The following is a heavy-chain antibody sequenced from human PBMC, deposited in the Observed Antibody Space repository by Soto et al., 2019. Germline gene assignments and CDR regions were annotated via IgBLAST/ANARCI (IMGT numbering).Heavy chain of an antibody. D-gene: IGHD6-13*01. CDR2: IYYSGST. CDR1: CGSISSGGYY. Sequence: SETLSLTCTVSCGSISSGGYYWSWIRQHPGKGLEWIGYIYYSGSTYYNPSLKSRVTISVDTSKNQFSLKLSSVTAADTAVYYCASSSSSWYYWFDPWGQGTLVTVSS. V-gene: IGHV4-31*03. CDR3: ASSSSSWYYWFDP. J-gene: IGHJ5*02.